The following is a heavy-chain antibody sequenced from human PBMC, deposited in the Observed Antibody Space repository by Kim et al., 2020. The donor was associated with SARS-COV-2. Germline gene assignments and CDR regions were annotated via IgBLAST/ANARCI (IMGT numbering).Heavy chain of an antibody. V-gene: IGHV3-30*04. CDR2: ISYDGSNK. Sequence: GGSLRLSCAASGFTFSSYAMHWVRQAPGKGLEWVAVISYDGSNKYYADSVKGRFTISRDNSKNTLYLQMNSLRAEDTAVYYCARDLPHCSGGSCYSDDA. CDR1: GFTFSSYA. D-gene: IGHD2-15*01. CDR3: ARDLPHCSGGSCYSDDA. J-gene: IGHJ3*01.